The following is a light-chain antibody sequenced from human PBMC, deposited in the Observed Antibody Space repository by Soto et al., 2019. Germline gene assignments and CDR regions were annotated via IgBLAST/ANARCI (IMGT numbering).Light chain of an antibody. CDR2: GAS. CDR3: QQFSSYPLT. V-gene: IGKV3-20*01. J-gene: IGKJ4*01. Sequence: IVLTQSPGTLSFSPAERLTLYCRATHPVDYNYVAWYPQKPGQTPRLLIYGASTRATGIPDRFSGGGAGTDFTLTISRLEPEDFAVYYCQQFSSYPLTCGGGTKVDIK. CDR1: HPVDYNY.